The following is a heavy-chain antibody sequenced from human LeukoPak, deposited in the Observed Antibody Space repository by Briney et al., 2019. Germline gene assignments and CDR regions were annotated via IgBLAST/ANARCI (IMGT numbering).Heavy chain of an antibody. CDR1: GFTFDDYG. CDR2: INWNGAST. V-gene: IGHV3-20*01. CDR3: VLTSGSGSYRGYLNY. J-gene: IGHJ4*02. Sequence: GGSLRLSCVASGFTFDDYGIGWVRQAPGKGLEWVSGINWNGASTDYADSVKGRFTISRDNAKNSVYLQMSSLRVEDTALYHCVLTSGSGSYRGYLNYWGQGTLVTVSS. D-gene: IGHD3-10*01.